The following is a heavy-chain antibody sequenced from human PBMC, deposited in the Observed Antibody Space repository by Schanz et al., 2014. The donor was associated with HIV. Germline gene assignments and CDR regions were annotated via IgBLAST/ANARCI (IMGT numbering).Heavy chain of an antibody. J-gene: IGHJ4*02. V-gene: IGHV4-34*01. Sequence: QLQLQESGPGLVKPSETLSLTCGVYGGSFRSYYWSWIRQPPGKGLEWVGQINHSGGTNYNPSLKSRVTISVDTSKNQFSLKLSSVTGADTAVYYCAKDSAMDYFDYWGQGTLVTVSS. D-gene: IGHD6-13*01. CDR2: INHSGGT. CDR3: AKDSAMDYFDY. CDR1: GGSFRSYY.